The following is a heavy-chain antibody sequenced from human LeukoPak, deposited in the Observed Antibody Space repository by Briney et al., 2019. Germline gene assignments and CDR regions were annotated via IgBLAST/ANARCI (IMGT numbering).Heavy chain of an antibody. CDR2: IKQDGNEK. V-gene: IGHV3-7*03. Sequence: GGSLRLSCVASGLTFSDYWMTWVRQAPGTGLEWVANIKQDGNEKYYVDSVKGRFTISRDNAKNSLHLQMDNLRAEDTAVYYCARPKNRENYWRAFDIWGQGTMVTVSS. J-gene: IGHJ3*02. D-gene: IGHD1-7*01. CDR1: GLTFSDYW. CDR3: ARPKNRENYWRAFDI.